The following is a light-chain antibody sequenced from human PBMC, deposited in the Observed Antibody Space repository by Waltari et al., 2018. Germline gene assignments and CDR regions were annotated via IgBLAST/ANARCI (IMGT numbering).Light chain of an antibody. V-gene: IGKV2-30*02. CDR2: EVS. CDR1: QSLVHSDGSTY. CDR3: MQGTHWPPWT. Sequence: DVVMTQSPLSLPVTLGQPASISCRSSQSLVHSDGSTYLNWFQQRPGQSQRRLIYEVSNRDSGVPDRFSGSGSGTDFTLKISRVEAEDVGVYYCMQGTHWPPWTFGQGTKVEIK. J-gene: IGKJ1*01.